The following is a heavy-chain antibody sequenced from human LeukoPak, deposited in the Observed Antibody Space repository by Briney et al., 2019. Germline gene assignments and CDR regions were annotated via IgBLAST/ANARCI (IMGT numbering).Heavy chain of an antibody. J-gene: IGHJ4*02. CDR2: INSDGNST. V-gene: IGHV3-74*01. CDR1: GFTFSSYW. D-gene: IGHD3-3*01. CDR3: ASDFWSGYYTPMGVNY. Sequence: GGSLRLSCAASGFTFSSYWMHWVRQAPGKGLVWVSRINSDGNSTNYADSVKGRFTISRDNAKNTLYLQMNSLRAEDTAVYYCASDFWSGYYTPMGVNYWGQGTLATVSS.